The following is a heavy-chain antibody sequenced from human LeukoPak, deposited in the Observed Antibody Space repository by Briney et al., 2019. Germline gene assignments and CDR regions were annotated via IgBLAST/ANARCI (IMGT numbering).Heavy chain of an antibody. Sequence: KPSETLSLTCAVYGGSFSGYYWSWIRQPPGKGLEWIGEINHSGSTNYNPSLKSRVTISVDTSKNQFSLKLSSVTAADTAVYYCARGRCTMVRGVKAYYFDYWGQGTLVTVSS. J-gene: IGHJ4*02. CDR1: GGSFSGYY. CDR2: INHSGST. CDR3: ARGRCTMVRGVKAYYFDY. D-gene: IGHD3-10*01. V-gene: IGHV4-34*01.